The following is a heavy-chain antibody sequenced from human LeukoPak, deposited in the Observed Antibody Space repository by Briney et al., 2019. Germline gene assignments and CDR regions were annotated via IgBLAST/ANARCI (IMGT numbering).Heavy chain of an antibody. CDR3: ARELGGTKTGGFDI. J-gene: IGHJ3*02. CDR2: IGAAGAHT. V-gene: IGHV3-64*02. CDR1: GFRFSYHV. D-gene: IGHD1-14*01. Sequence: GGSLRLSCAASGFRFSYHVMHWVRQAPGKGLEFVSSIGAAGAHTFYADSVKGRFTISRDNFQSTMYLQMDGLRPEDSAVYYCARELGGTKTGGFDIWGQGTVLTVSS.